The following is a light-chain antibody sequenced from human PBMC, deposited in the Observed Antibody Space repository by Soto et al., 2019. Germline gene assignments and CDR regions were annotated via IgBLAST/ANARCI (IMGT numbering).Light chain of an antibody. CDR3: QQYGSSPWT. J-gene: IGKJ1*01. CDR1: QSVSSSY. CDR2: GAS. Sequence: GSSQSPATVSLSKGERATLSCRASQSVSSSYLAWYQQKPGQAPRLLIYGASSRATGIPDRFSGSGSGTDFTLTISRLEPEDFAVYYCQQYGSSPWTFGHGTNVDI. V-gene: IGKV3-20*01.